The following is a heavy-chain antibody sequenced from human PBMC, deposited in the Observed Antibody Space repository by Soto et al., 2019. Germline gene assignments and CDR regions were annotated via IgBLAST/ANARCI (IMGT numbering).Heavy chain of an antibody. J-gene: IGHJ4*02. CDR3: ASLVPAAINSFDY. Sequence: GASVKVSCKASGGTFSSYAISWVRQAPGQGLEWMGGIIPIFGTANYAQKFQGRVTITADESTSTAYMELSSLRSEDTAVYYCASLVPAAINSFDYWGRGTLVTVSS. V-gene: IGHV1-69*13. CDR1: GGTFSSYA. D-gene: IGHD2-2*02. CDR2: IIPIFGTA.